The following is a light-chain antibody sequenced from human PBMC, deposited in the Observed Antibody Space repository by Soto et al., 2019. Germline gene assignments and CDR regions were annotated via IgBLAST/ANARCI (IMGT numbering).Light chain of an antibody. CDR1: QNIYSN. CDR2: RAS. Sequence: IVMTQSPATLSVSPGERATLSCRASQNIYSNISSYQQRHGQAPRLLLYRASTRATGVPARFSGSGSGTEFTLTISSLQSEDVTVYSCLQYHNLWAFGQGTKVEIK. V-gene: IGKV3-15*01. CDR3: LQYHNLWA. J-gene: IGKJ1*01.